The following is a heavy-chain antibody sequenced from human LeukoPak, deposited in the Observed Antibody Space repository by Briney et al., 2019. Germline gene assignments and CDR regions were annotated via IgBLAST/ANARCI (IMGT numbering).Heavy chain of an antibody. Sequence: GGSLRLSCAASGFTFNSYSMNWVRQAPGKGLEWVSSITGSSGYVYYADSVVGRFTISRDNAKNSLYLQMNSLRAEDAAVYYCARGGSSLIDYWGQGSLVTVSS. J-gene: IGHJ4*02. V-gene: IGHV3-21*01. CDR2: ITGSSGYV. CDR1: GFTFNSYS. CDR3: ARGGSSLIDY. D-gene: IGHD1-26*01.